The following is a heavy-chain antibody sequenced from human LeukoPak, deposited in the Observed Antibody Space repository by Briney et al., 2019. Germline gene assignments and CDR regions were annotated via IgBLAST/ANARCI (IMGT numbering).Heavy chain of an antibody. CDR3: ARDGVVVAPFYYYYGMDV. Sequence: GASVKVSCKASRYTFTGYYMHWVRQAPGQGLEWMGWINPNSGGTNYAQKFQGRVTMTRDTSISTAYMELSRLRSDDTAVYYCARDGVVVAPFYYYYGMDVWGQGTTVTVSS. D-gene: IGHD2-15*01. J-gene: IGHJ6*02. V-gene: IGHV1-2*02. CDR2: INPNSGGT. CDR1: RYTFTGYY.